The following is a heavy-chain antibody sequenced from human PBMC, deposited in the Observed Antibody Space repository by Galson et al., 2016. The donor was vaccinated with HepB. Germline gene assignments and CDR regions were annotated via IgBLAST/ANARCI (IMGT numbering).Heavy chain of an antibody. CDR1: GFTLNSYA. CDR3: AREFKTGGL. D-gene: IGHD1-14*01. Sequence: SLRLSCAASGFTLNSYAVNWVRQAPGRGLEWVSSIIASGASTYCADSVKGRFTVSRDNSQNTVFLQMNSLRVDDTAIYYCAREFKTGGLWGQGTVVTVSS. J-gene: IGHJ3*01. V-gene: IGHV3-23*01. CDR2: IIASGAST.